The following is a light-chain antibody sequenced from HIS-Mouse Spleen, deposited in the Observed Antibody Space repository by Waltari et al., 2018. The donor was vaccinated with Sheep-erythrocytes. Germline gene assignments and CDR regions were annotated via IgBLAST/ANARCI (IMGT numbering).Light chain of an antibody. Sequence: QSALTQPPSASGSPGQSVTISCTGTSSDVGGYNYVSWYQQHPGKAPKPMIYEVSRRTAGGPDRFAGSKSGNTASLTVSGLQAEDEADYYCSSYAGSNSYVFGTGTKVTVL. CDR2: EVS. CDR1: SSDVGGYNY. V-gene: IGLV2-8*01. J-gene: IGLJ1*01. CDR3: SSYAGSNSYV.